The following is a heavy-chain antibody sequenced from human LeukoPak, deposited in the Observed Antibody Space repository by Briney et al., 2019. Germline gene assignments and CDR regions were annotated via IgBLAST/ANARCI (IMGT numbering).Heavy chain of an antibody. D-gene: IGHD3-22*01. Sequence: SETLSLTCTVSSGSTSTGDYYWSWVRQPPGKGLEYIGYIYYSGSTYYNPSLKSRITISVDTSKNQFSLKLSSVTAADTAVYYCAVGHYYHSSGYLFDSWGQGTLVTVSS. V-gene: IGHV4-30-4*01. CDR1: SGSTSTGDYY. CDR3: AVGHYYHSSGYLFDS. J-gene: IGHJ4*02. CDR2: IYYSGST.